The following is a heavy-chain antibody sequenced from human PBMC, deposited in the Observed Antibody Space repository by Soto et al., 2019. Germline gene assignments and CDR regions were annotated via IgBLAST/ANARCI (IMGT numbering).Heavy chain of an antibody. D-gene: IGHD3-3*01. CDR2: ISAYSYKA. Sequence: QVQLVQSGVEVKKPRASVKVSCKASGYTLTSYGISWVRQAPGQGLEWMGWISAYSYKATYAQKFQDRVTMTVDRSTSTVYMELRSLTSDDTAVYYCARDNSGDFWSGYSHYNFDHWGQGTLVTVSS. V-gene: IGHV1-18*01. CDR1: GYTLTSYG. CDR3: ARDNSGDFWSGYSHYNFDH. J-gene: IGHJ4*02.